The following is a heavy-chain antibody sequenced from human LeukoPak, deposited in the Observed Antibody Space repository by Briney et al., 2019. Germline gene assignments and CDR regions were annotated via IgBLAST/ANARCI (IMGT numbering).Heavy chain of an antibody. D-gene: IGHD2-15*01. CDR1: GYTFTSYG. CDR3: ARSYCSGGSCYSTRWFDP. CDR2: INPNSGGT. Sequence: ASVKVSCKASGYTFTSYGISWVRQAPGQGLEWMGWINPNSGGTNYAQKFQGRVTMTRDTSISTAYMELSRLRSDDTAVYYCARSYCSGGSCYSTRWFDPWGQGTLVTVSS. V-gene: IGHV1-2*02. J-gene: IGHJ5*02.